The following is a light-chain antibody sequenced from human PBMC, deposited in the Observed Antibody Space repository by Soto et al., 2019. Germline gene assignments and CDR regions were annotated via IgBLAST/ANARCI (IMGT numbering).Light chain of an antibody. Sequence: DIQMTQSPSSLSASVGDRVTITCRASQSISSWLAWYQQKPGKAPKLLIYKASSLESGVPSTFSGSGSGTEFTLTISNLQPDDFAVYYCQQHGTSPITFGQGTRLEIK. CDR1: QSISSW. J-gene: IGKJ5*01. CDR3: QQHGTSPIT. V-gene: IGKV1-5*03. CDR2: KAS.